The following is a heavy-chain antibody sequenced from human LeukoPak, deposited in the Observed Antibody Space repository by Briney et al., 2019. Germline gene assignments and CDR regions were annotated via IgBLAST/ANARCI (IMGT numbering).Heavy chain of an antibody. V-gene: IGHV3-30*02. J-gene: IGHJ4*02. CDR1: GFTFSNYG. CDR3: AKSGLNHFDY. D-gene: IGHD2-15*01. Sequence: GGSLRLSCAASGFTFSNYGMHWVRQAPGKGLDWVAFIHYDGSNKYYADSVKGRFTISRDDSKNTLYLQMNSLRAEDTAVYYCAKSGLNHFDYWGQGTLVTVSS. CDR2: IHYDGSNK.